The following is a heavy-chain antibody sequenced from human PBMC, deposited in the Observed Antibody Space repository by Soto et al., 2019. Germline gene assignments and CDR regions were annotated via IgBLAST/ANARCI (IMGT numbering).Heavy chain of an antibody. D-gene: IGHD3-10*01. Sequence: HPGGSLRLSCAASGFTFSSYGMHWVRQAPGKGLEWVAVIWYDGSTKYYADSVKGRFTISRDNSKNTLYLQMNSLRAEDTAVYYCARESTLGEAFDYWGQGTLVTVSS. V-gene: IGHV3-33*01. J-gene: IGHJ4*02. CDR2: IWYDGSTK. CDR1: GFTFSSYG. CDR3: ARESTLGEAFDY.